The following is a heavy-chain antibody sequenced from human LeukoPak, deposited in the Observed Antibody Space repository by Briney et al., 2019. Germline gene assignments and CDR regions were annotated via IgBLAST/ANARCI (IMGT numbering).Heavy chain of an antibody. D-gene: IGHD3-22*01. CDR3: AREGVISYDTSGYYTDY. CDR1: GGTFSSYA. V-gene: IGHV7-4-1*02. Sequence: ASVKVSCKASGGTFSSYAISWVRQAPGQGLEWMGWINTNTGNPTYAQGFTGRFVFSLDTSVSAAYLQISSLRAEDTAVYYCAREGVISYDTSGYYTDYWGQGTLVTVSS. CDR2: INTNTGNP. J-gene: IGHJ4*02.